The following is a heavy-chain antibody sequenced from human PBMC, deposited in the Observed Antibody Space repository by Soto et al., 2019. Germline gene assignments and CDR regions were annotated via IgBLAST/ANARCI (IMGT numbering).Heavy chain of an antibody. CDR3: ARGALYYYDSSGYDPLDY. CDR1: GYTFTSYG. D-gene: IGHD3-22*01. CDR2: ISAYNGNT. Sequence: ASVKVSCKASGYTFTSYGISWVRQAPGQGLEWMGWISAYNGNTNYAQKLQGRVTMTTDTSTSTAYMELRSLRSDDTAVYYCARGALYYYDSSGYDPLDYWGQGTLVTVS. V-gene: IGHV1-18*04. J-gene: IGHJ4*02.